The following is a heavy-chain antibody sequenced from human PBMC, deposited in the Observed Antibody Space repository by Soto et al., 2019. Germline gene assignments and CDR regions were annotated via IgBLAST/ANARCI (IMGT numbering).Heavy chain of an antibody. J-gene: IGHJ6*02. Sequence: SVKVSCKASGGTFSSYAITWVRQAPGQGLEWMGGIIPIFGTANYAQKFQARVTITADESTSTAYMELSSLRSEDTAVYYCARVPGVVVAATPLYYYYYGMDVWGQGTTVTVSS. CDR3: ARVPGVVVAATPLYYYYYGMDV. D-gene: IGHD2-15*01. CDR2: IIPIFGTA. V-gene: IGHV1-69*13. CDR1: GGTFSSYA.